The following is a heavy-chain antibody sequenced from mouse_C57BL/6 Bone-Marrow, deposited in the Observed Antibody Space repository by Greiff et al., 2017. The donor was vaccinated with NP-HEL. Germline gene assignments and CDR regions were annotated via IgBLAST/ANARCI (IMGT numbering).Heavy chain of an antibody. CDR3: ARSRQLRLLTWCAY. V-gene: IGHV1-75*01. J-gene: IGHJ3*01. CDR2: LFPGSGST. D-gene: IGHD3-2*02. CDR1: GYTFTDYY. Sequence: VQLQQSGPELVKPGASVKISCKASGYTFTDYYINWVKQRPGQGLEWLGWLFPGSGSTYYNEKFQGKAPLTVDKSSSTAYMLLSILTAEDSAVYFCARSRQLRLLTWCAYWGQGTLVTGSA.